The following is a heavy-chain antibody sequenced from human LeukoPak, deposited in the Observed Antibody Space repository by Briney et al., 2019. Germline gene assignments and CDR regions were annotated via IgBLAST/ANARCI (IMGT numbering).Heavy chain of an antibody. CDR3: ARGYCTNGVCFYLDY. Sequence: GGSLRLSCAASGFTFRNFWMHWVRQVPGKGLVWVPRINTDGTDTDYADSVKGRFTISRDHASNTLYLQMNSLRDEDAAVYYCARGYCTNGVCFYLDYWGQGTLVTVSS. CDR2: INTDGTDT. J-gene: IGHJ4*02. V-gene: IGHV3-74*01. CDR1: GFTFRNFW. D-gene: IGHD2-8*01.